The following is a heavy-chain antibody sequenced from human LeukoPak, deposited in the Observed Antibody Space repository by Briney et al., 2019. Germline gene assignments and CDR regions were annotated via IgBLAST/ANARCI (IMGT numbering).Heavy chain of an antibody. CDR2: ISGSGGST. V-gene: IGHV3-23*01. J-gene: IGHJ4*02. D-gene: IGHD6-19*01. CDR3: AKDLVASSGWYRGDY. CDR1: GFTFSSYA. Sequence: PGESLRLSCAASGFTFSSYAMSWVRQAPGKGLEWVSAISGSGGSTYYADSVKGRFTISRDNSKNTLYLQMNSLRAEDTAVYYCAKDLVASSGWYRGDYWGQGTLVTVSS.